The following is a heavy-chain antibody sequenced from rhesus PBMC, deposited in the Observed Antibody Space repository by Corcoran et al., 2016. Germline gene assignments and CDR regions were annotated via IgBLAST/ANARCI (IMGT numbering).Heavy chain of an antibody. J-gene: IGHJ4*01. V-gene: IGHV4S7*01. CDR3: ARRLATVTLSYFDY. D-gene: IGHD5-36*02. CDR2: SYGGRGST. CDR1: GGSISSSNW. Sequence: QLQLQESGPGLVKPSETLSLTCAVSGGSISSSNWCSWIRQSPGKGLEWLGYSYGGRGSTRYNPSLKSRFTISTDTSKNQLSLKLSSVTAADTAVYYCARRLATVTLSYFDYWGQGVLVTVSS.